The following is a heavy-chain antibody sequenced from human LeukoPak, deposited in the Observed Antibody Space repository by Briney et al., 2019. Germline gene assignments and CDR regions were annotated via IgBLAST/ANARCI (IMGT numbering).Heavy chain of an antibody. CDR2: ISHDGRNK. CDR1: GITFSSYG. D-gene: IGHD6-13*01. Sequence: GGSLRLSCAASGITFSSYGMHWVRQAPGKGLEWVALISHDGRNKDYADSLKGRFTISRDNSKNTLYVQMNSLRAEDTAVYYCAKEVIAAGGNFEYWGQGTLVTVSS. J-gene: IGHJ4*02. CDR3: AKEVIAAGGNFEY. V-gene: IGHV3-30*18.